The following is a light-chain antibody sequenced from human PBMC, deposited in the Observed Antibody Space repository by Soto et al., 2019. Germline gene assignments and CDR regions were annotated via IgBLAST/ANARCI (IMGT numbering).Light chain of an antibody. J-gene: IGKJ5*01. CDR2: DAT. V-gene: IGKV1-33*01. Sequence: DLQMTQPPSSLSTSVGDRITITCQASQDITNKFNWYQQKPGKAPKLLIFDATNLETGVPSRLSGSGSRTHFPFTISSLQPEDFATYYCHQYDSLPPTFGQGTRLEI. CDR1: QDITNK. CDR3: HQYDSLPPT.